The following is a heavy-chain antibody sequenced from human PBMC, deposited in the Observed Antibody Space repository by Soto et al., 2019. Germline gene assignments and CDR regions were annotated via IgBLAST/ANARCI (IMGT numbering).Heavy chain of an antibody. CDR1: GFTFSSYA. CDR2: ISGSGGST. V-gene: IGHV3-23*01. CDR3: AKDCRHFWSGYCFDP. J-gene: IGHJ5*02. Sequence: GGSLRLSCAASGFTFSSYAMSWVRQAPGKGLEWVSAISGSGGSTYYADSVKGRFTISRDNSKNTLYLQMNSLRAEDTAVYYCAKDCRHFWSGYCFDPWGQGTLVTVSS. D-gene: IGHD3-3*02.